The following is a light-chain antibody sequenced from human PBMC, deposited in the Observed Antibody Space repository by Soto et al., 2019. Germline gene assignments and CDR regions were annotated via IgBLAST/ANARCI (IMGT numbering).Light chain of an antibody. CDR2: DAS. Sequence: EIVLTQSPATLSLSPGERATLSCRASQSVGYHLAWYQQKPGQAPRLLIYDASNRATGIPARFSGSGSGTDFTLAISSLEPEDFAVYYCQLSQQRSSWPPIAFGQGTRLEIK. J-gene: IGKJ5*01. CDR3: QLSQQRSSWPPIA. V-gene: IGKV3-11*01. CDR1: QSVGYH.